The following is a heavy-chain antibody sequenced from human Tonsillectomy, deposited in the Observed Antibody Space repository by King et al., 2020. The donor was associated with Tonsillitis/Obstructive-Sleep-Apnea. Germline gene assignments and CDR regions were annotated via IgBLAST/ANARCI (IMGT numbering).Heavy chain of an antibody. D-gene: IGHD2-8*02. CDR3: ARGSDCTGGVCYTSSWFDP. V-gene: IGHV4-34*01. Sequence: VQLQQWGAGLLKPSETLSPTCAVYGGSFSGYYWSWLRQPPGKGLEGIGEVNHSGSTNYNPSLKSRVTISIDTSKNPFSLKLSSLTAADTAVYYCARGSDCTGGVCYTSSWFDPWGQGTLVTVSS. CDR1: GGSFSGYY. J-gene: IGHJ5*02. CDR2: VNHSGST.